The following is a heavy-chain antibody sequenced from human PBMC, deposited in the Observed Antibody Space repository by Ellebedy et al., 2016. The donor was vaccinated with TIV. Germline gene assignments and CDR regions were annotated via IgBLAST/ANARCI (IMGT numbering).Heavy chain of an antibody. D-gene: IGHD3-22*01. CDR1: GFTFSSYG. V-gene: IGHV3-30*19. CDR3: ATQYYYDSSAPDAFDI. J-gene: IGHJ3*02. Sequence: GGSLRLXCAASGFTFSSYGMHWVRQAPGKGLEWVAVISYDGSNKYYADSVKGRFTISRDNSKNTLYLQMNSLRAEDTAVYYCATQYYYDSSAPDAFDIWGQGTMVTVSS. CDR2: ISYDGSNK.